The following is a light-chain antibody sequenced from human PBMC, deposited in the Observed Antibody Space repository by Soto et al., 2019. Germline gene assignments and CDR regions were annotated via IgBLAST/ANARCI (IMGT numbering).Light chain of an antibody. CDR3: QHCDYLPI. V-gene: IGKV1-33*01. CDR2: DAS. J-gene: IGKJ3*01. CDR1: HDITSF. Sequence: DIQMTQSPSSLSASVGDRATITCQASHDITSFLNWYQHKPGRAPKLLIYDASILEAGVPTRFSGSGSGTHFTFTISRLQPEDVATYYCQHCDYLPIFGPGTTVDFK.